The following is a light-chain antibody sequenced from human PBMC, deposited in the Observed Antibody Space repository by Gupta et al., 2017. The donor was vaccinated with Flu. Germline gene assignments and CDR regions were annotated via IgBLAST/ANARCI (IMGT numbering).Light chain of an antibody. CDR2: RNH. J-gene: IGLJ1*01. V-gene: IGLV1-47*01. Sequence: QSVLTQPPSLSGTPGQRVIMSCSGSNSNIGINYVSCFHHLPGAAPCLLIVRNHQRPSGVADLFSGSQSATSASLALHGLRSEVEAEYYVAVWDDSLSAYLFGSGTKVAVL. CDR1: NSNIGINY. CDR3: AVWDDSLSAYL.